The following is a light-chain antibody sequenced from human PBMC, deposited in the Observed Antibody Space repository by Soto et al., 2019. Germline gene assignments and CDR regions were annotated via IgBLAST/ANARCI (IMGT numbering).Light chain of an antibody. CDR3: QQYGSSPIT. V-gene: IGKV3-20*01. Sequence: EIVLTKSPCTLSLSTGERATLSCRASQSVTSNYLAWYQQKPGQAPRLLVYDAYNRATGIPPRFSGSGSGTDFTLTISILEPEDFALYYCQQYGSSPITFYQVRRPE. CDR2: DAY. CDR1: QSVTSNY. J-gene: IGKJ5*01.